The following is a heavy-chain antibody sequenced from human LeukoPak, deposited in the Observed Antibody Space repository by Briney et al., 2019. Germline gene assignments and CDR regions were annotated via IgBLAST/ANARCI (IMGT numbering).Heavy chain of an antibody. D-gene: IGHD1-26*01. V-gene: IGHV3-30*18. Sequence: GGSLRLSCAASGFTFSSYGMHWVRQAPGKGLEWVAVISYDGSNKYYADSVKGRFTISRDNSKNTLYLQMNSLRAEDTAVYYCAKDSSGGKGYFQHWGQGTLVTVSS. CDR3: AKDSSGGKGYFQH. CDR1: GFTFSSYG. CDR2: ISYDGSNK. J-gene: IGHJ1*01.